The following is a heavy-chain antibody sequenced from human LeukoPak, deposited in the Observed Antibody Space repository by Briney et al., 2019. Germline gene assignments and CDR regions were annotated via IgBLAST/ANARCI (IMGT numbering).Heavy chain of an antibody. CDR1: GTPSAKYS. CDR3: VRFSDY. Sequence: GPLQISCQAPGTPSAKYSIGWVRRMPGKGLEWMGIIYPGDSDTTYTPSFKGQVTISAAKSITTAYLQWGRLKASDTAMFYWVRFSDYWGQGTLVTVSS. CDR2: IYPGDSDT. J-gene: IGHJ4*02. V-gene: IGHV5-51*01.